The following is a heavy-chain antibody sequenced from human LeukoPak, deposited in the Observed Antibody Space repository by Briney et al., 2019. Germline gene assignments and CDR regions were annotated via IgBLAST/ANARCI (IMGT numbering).Heavy chain of an antibody. CDR3: AKRIAAAGTCWFDP. CDR2: ISGSGGST. J-gene: IGHJ5*02. D-gene: IGHD6-13*01. Sequence: PGGSLRLSCAASGFTFSSYGMSWVRQAPGKGLEWVSAISGSGGSTYYADSVKGRFTISRDNSKNTLYLQMNSLRAEDTAVYYCAKRIAAAGTCWFDPWGQGTLVTVSS. CDR1: GFTFSSYG. V-gene: IGHV3-23*01.